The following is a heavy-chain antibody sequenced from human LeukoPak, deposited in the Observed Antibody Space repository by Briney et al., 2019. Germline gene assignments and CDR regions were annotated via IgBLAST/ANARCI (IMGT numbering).Heavy chain of an antibody. CDR2: IYHSGST. CDR3: ARTGYSSGWYDYYYYYMDV. V-gene: IGHV4-38-2*02. Sequence: PSETLSLTCTVSGYSISSGYYWGWIRQPPGKGLEWIGSIYHSGSTYYNPSLKSRVTISVDTSKNQFSLKLSSVTAADTAVYYCARTGYSSGWYDYYYYYMDVWGKGTTVAVSS. CDR1: GYSISSGYY. J-gene: IGHJ6*03. D-gene: IGHD6-19*01.